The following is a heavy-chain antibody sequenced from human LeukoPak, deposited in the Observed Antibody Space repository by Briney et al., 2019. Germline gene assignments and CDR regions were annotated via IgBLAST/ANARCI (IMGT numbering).Heavy chain of an antibody. CDR3: AKDRRNNYEVCDY. D-gene: IGHD4-11*01. J-gene: IGHJ4*02. Sequence: GGSLRLSRAASGFTFSSYGMHWVRQAPGKGLECGAFIRYDGSNKYYAHSVKGRFTISRDNSKNTLYLQMNSLRAEDTAVYYCAKDRRNNYEVCDYWGQRTLVSVST. CDR2: IRYDGSNK. CDR1: GFTFSSYG. V-gene: IGHV3-30*02.